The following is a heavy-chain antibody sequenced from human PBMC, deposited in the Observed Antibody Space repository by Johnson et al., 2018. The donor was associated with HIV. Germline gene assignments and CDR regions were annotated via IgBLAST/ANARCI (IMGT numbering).Heavy chain of an antibody. D-gene: IGHD2-15*01. CDR2: IKQDGSET. Sequence: VQLVESGGGLVQRGGSLRLSCAASGFTSSSYAMHWVRQAPGKGLEWVANIKQDGSETYCVDSVKGRFTISRDNSKNTLYLQMNSLRAEDTAMYYCARAKDAAYPYDAFDVWGHGTMVIVSA. CDR1: GFTSSSYA. J-gene: IGHJ3*01. V-gene: IGHV3-7*03. CDR3: ARAKDAAYPYDAFDV.